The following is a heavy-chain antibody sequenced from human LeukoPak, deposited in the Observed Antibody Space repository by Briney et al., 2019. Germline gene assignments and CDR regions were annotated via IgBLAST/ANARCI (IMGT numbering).Heavy chain of an antibody. D-gene: IGHD3-22*01. Sequence: SETLSLTCSVSGYSIKDGYYWGWIRQSPGKGLEWIGSIFYTGTTYYSSFLRSRVTLSRDSSKNQFSVKLTSLTAADTAVYYCASSAYFYDSVGYLYYWGQGTLVTVSS. CDR1: GYSIKDGYY. V-gene: IGHV4-38-2*02. CDR2: IFYTGTT. CDR3: ASSAYFYDSVGYLYY. J-gene: IGHJ4*02.